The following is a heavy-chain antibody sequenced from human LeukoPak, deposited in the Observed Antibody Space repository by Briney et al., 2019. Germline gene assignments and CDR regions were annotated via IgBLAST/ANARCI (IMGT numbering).Heavy chain of an antibody. CDR1: GYTFTNYD. D-gene: IGHD6-13*01. Sequence: ASVKVSCKASGYTFTNYDLNWVRQAAGQGLEWVGWMNPNGTNAENAQKFQGRVTMTGDTSLSTAYMELSSLRSEDTALYYCAIIVAAAGGSLTLDYWGQGTLVTVSS. J-gene: IGHJ4*02. CDR3: AIIVAAAGGSLTLDY. CDR2: MNPNGTNA. V-gene: IGHV1-8*01.